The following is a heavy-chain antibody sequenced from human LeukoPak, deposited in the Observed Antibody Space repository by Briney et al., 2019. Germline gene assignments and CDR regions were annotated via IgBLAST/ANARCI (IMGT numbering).Heavy chain of an antibody. D-gene: IGHD3-16*01. CDR3: AWGGDYFDF. J-gene: IGHJ4*02. CDR1: GFTFSDAW. V-gene: IGHV3-15*01. Sequence: SGGPLKLSCSASGFTFSDAWMGWVRQAPGKGLEWVGRIKSKANGETTHFAAPVKGRFTISRDDSKNTLYLQMNGLKTEDTAVYYCAWGGDYFDFWGRGTLVTVSS. CDR2: IKSKANGETT.